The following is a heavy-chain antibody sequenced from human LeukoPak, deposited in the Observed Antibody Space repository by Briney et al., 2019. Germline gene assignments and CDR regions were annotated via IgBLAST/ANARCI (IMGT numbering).Heavy chain of an antibody. CDR2: FDPEDGET. CDR3: ATVGALYCSGGSCYWAWSYFDY. J-gene: IGHJ4*02. Sequence: ASVKVSCKVSGYTLTELSMHWVRQAPGKGLEWMGGFDPEDGETIYAQKFQGRVTMTEDTSTDTAYMELSSLRSEDTAVYYRATVGALYCSGGSCYWAWSYFDYWGQGTLVTVSS. CDR1: GYTLTELS. D-gene: IGHD2-15*01. V-gene: IGHV1-24*01.